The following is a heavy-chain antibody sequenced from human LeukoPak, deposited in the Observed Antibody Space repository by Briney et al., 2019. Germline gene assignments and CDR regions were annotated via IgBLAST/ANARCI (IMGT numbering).Heavy chain of an antibody. D-gene: IGHD4-17*01. V-gene: IGHV1-18*01. CDR1: GYTFTSYG. CDR3: ARDRATVTTPAYYYGMDV. Sequence: GASVKVSCKASGYTFTSYGISWVRQAPGQGLEWMGWISAYNGNTNYAQKLQGRVTMITDTSTSTAYMELRSLRSDDTAVYYCARDRATVTTPAYYYGMDVWGQGTTVTVSS. CDR2: ISAYNGNT. J-gene: IGHJ6*02.